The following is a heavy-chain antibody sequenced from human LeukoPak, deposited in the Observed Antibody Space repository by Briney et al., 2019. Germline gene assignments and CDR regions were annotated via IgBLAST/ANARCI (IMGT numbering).Heavy chain of an antibody. J-gene: IGHJ4*02. Sequence: GASVTVSCKASGYTFTSYGISWVRQAPGQGLEWMGWISAYNGNTNYAQKLQGRVTMTTDTSTSTAYMELRSLRSDDTAGYYCARDAGSGWFRGTPDYWGQGTLVTVSS. CDR1: GYTFTSYG. V-gene: IGHV1-18*01. D-gene: IGHD6-19*01. CDR2: ISAYNGNT. CDR3: ARDAGSGWFRGTPDY.